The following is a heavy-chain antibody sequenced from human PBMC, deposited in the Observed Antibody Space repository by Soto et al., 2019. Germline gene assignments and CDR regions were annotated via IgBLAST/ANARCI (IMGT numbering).Heavy chain of an antibody. V-gene: IGHV3-33*01. CDR2: VWYDGSNG. Sequence: TGGSLRLSCAASGFIFSNFGMHWVRQAPGKGLEWVAGVWYDGSNGVSADSVKGRFTISRDNSKNTLYLRMTSLRAEDTAVYYYARDPRADSDSAMDVWGQGTMVTVSS. D-gene: IGHD1-26*01. CDR1: GFIFSNFG. J-gene: IGHJ6*02. CDR3: ARDPRADSDSAMDV.